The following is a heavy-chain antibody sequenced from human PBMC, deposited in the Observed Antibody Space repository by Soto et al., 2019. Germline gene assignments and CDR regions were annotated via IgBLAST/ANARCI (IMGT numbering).Heavy chain of an antibody. CDR3: ARGNALDV. V-gene: IGHV6-1*01. Sequence: QGQLQQSGPGLVKPWQTLHLTFAFSGASASMDITSWNWIRQSPSRGLEWLGRTYYRSKWFHDYAASVKSRITINPDTSKNQFSLELNSMTPEDTAVYYCARGNALDVWGQGTVVTVSS. CDR1: GASASMDITS. J-gene: IGHJ3*01. CDR2: TYYRSKWFH. D-gene: IGHD3-10*01.